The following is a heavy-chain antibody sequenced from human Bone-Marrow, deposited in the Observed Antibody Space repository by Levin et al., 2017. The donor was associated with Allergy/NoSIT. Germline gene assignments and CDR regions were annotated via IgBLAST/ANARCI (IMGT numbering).Heavy chain of an antibody. CDR1: GFTFSDHY. Sequence: AGGSLRLSCATSGFTFSDHYIEWVRQAPGKGLEWVGRSRNKANSYITEYAASGECRFTIARDDSMKSLYLQMNSLKNEATAVCSCVRWFSGAADYWGQGTLVTVSS. CDR3: VRWFSGAADY. D-gene: IGHD3-10*01. CDR2: SRNKANSYIT. V-gene: IGHV3-72*01. J-gene: IGHJ4*02.